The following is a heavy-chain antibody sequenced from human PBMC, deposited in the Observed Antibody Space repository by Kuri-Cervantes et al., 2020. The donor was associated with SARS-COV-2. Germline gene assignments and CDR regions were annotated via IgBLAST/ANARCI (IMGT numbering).Heavy chain of an antibody. Sequence: GESLKISCAASGFTFSSYAMSWVRQAPGKGLEWVSAISGSGGSTYYADSVKGRFTISRDNSKNTLYLQMNSLRDENTAVYYCEKGPDNEIRMEPCDHRDKRTLVTAS. CDR2: ISGSGGST. V-gene: IGHV3-23*01. CDR3: EKGPDNEIRMEPCDH. D-gene: IGHD1-14*01. J-gene: IGHJ4*01. CDR1: GFTFSSYA.